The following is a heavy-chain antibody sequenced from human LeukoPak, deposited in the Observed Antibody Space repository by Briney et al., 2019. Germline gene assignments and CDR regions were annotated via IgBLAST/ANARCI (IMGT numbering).Heavy chain of an antibody. CDR3: AKDLSSPLRYYYLDY. CDR2: ISGSGGST. CDR1: GFTFSSYG. Sequence: GGSLGLSCAASGFTFSSYGMSWVRQAPGKGLEWVSAISGSGGSTYYADSVKGRFTISRDNSKNTLYLQMNSLRAEDTAVYYCAKDLSSPLRYYYLDYWGQGTLVTVSS. D-gene: IGHD2/OR15-2a*01. J-gene: IGHJ4*02. V-gene: IGHV3-23*01.